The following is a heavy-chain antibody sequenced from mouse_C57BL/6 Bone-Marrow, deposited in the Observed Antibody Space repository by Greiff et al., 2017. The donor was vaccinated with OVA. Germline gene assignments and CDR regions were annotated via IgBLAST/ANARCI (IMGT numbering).Heavy chain of an antibody. CDR3: ESCCRTYYEYYDWYFDV. V-gene: IGHV1-9*01. D-gene: IGHD2-4*01. CDR2: ILPGSSSN. J-gene: IGHJ1*03. CDR1: GYTFTGYW. Sequence: VQLQQSGAELMKPGASVKLSCKATGYTFTGYWIEWVKQRPGHGLEWIGEILPGSSSNNYNEKFKGKATFTADTSSNTAYMQLNILTTKDAAIYEYESCCRTYYEYYDWYFDVWGKGTTVTVSS.